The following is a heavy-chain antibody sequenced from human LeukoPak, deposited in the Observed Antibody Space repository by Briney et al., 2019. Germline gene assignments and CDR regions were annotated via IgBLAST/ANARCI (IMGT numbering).Heavy chain of an antibody. CDR2: ISSSSSYI. J-gene: IGHJ4*02. D-gene: IGHD2-21*02. CDR1: GFTFSSYS. V-gene: IGHV3-21*01. Sequence: PGGSLRLSCAASGFTFSSYSMNWVRQAPGKGLEWVSSISSSSSYIYYADSVKGRFTISRDNAKNPLYLQMNSLRAEDTAVYYCARDTYCGGDCYSDWGQGTLVTVSS. CDR3: ARDTYCGGDCYSD.